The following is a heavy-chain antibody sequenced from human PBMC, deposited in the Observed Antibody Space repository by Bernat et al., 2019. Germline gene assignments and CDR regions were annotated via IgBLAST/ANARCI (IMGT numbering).Heavy chain of an antibody. V-gene: IGHV3-48*03. CDR1: GFTFSSYE. Sequence: EVQLVESEGGLVQPGGSLRLSCAASGFTFSSYEMNWVRQAPGKGLEWVSYISSSSSYTNYADSVKGRFTISRDNAKNSLYLQMNSLRAEDTAVYYCARGPLLRGVQEGWYFDYWGQGTLVTVSS. CDR2: ISSSSSYT. CDR3: ARGPLLRGVQEGWYFDY. J-gene: IGHJ4*02. D-gene: IGHD3-10*01.